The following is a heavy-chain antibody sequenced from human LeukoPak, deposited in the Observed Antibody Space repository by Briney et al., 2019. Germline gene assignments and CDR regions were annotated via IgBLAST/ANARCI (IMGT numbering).Heavy chain of an antibody. CDR1: GGTFSSYA. CDR3: ARGGDSSGYYPFDY. CDR2: IIPIFGIA. Sequence: ASVKVSCKASGGTFSSYAISWVRQAPGQGLEWMGRIIPIFGIANYAQKFQGRVTITADKSTSTAYMELSSLRSEDTAVYYCARGGDSSGYYPFDYWGQGTLVTVPS. D-gene: IGHD3-22*01. V-gene: IGHV1-69*04. J-gene: IGHJ4*02.